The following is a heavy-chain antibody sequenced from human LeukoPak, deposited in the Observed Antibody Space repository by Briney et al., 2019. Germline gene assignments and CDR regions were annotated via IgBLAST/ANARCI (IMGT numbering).Heavy chain of an antibody. CDR3: ARHWANSGKLDY. V-gene: IGHV4-61*02. CDR1: GGSISSGSYY. D-gene: IGHD6-19*01. Sequence: ASETLSLTCTVSGGSISSGSYYWSWIRQPAGKGLEWIGRIYTNGHTNYDPSLKSRVTISADTSKNQFSLNLSSVTAADTAVYYCARHWANSGKLDYWGQGTLVTVSS. J-gene: IGHJ4*02. CDR2: IYTNGHT.